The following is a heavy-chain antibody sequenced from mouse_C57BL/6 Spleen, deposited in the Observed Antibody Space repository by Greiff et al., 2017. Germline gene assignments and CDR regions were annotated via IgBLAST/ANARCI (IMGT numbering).Heavy chain of an antibody. CDR1: GFSLTSYG. Sequence: QVQLKQSGPGLVAPSQSLSITCTVSGFSLTSYGVHWVRQPPGKGLEWLVVIWSDGSTTYNSALKSRLSISKDNSKSQVFLKMNSLQTDDTAMYYCARHDYVGYYAMDYWGQGTSVTVSS. J-gene: IGHJ4*01. V-gene: IGHV2-6-1*01. CDR3: ARHDYVGYYAMDY. D-gene: IGHD2-13*01. CDR2: IWSDGST.